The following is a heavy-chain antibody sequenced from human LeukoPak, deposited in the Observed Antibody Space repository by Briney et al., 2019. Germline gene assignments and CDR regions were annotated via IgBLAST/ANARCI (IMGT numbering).Heavy chain of an antibody. CDR2: INGDGSDK. CDR1: GFSFSTNW. V-gene: IGHV3-7*01. D-gene: IGHD3-10*02. Sequence: GGSLRLSCAASGFSFSTNWISWVRQAPGKGLEWVANINGDGSDKYYIDSVKGRFTISKDNAKNSLYLQMNSLRAEDTAVYYCAELGITMIGGVWGKGTTVTISS. CDR3: AELGITMIGGV. J-gene: IGHJ6*04.